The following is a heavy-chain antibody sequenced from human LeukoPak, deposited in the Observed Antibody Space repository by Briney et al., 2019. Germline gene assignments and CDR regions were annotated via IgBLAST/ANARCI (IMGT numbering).Heavy chain of an antibody. CDR1: GGSISSYY. J-gene: IGHJ6*03. CDR2: IYYSGST. V-gene: IGHV4-59*01. CDR3: ASLSSSNDYYYYYMDV. D-gene: IGHD6-13*01. Sequence: ASETLSLTCTVSGGSISSYYWSWIRQPPGKGLEWIGYIYYSGSTNYNPSLKSRVTITVDTSKNQFSLKLSSVTAADTAVYYCASLSSSNDYYYYYMDVWGKGTTVTISS.